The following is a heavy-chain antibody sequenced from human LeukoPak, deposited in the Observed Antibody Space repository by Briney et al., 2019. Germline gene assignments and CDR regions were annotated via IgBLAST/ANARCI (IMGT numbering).Heavy chain of an antibody. D-gene: IGHD6-13*01. J-gene: IGHJ4*02. CDR3: ARAIRIAAAGTLGFSDY. CDR2: ISSSSSYI. CDR1: GFTFSSYS. V-gene: IGHV3-21*01. Sequence: GGSLRLSCAASGFTFSSYSMNWVRQAPGKGLEWVSSISSSSSYIYYADSVKGRFTISRDNAKNSLYLQMNSLRAEDTAVYYCARAIRIAAAGTLGFSDYWGQGTLVTVSS.